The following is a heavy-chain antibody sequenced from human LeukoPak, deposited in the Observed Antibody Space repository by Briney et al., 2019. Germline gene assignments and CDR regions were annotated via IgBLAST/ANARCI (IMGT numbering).Heavy chain of an antibody. D-gene: IGHD4-17*01. Sequence: PGGSLRLSCAASGFTFSSYSMNWVRQAPGKGLEWVSSISSSSSYIYYADSVKRRFTISRDNAKNSLYLQMNSLRAEDTAVYYCARLSDDYGDGFDYWGQGTLVTVSS. CDR3: ARLSDDYGDGFDY. CDR2: ISSSSSYI. CDR1: GFTFSSYS. J-gene: IGHJ4*02. V-gene: IGHV3-21*01.